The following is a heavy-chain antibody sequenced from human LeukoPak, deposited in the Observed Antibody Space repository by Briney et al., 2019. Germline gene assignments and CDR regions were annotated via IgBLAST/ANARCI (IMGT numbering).Heavy chain of an antibody. CDR2: INHSGST. D-gene: IGHD4-17*01. Sequence: PSEALSLTCTVSGGSISSSSYYWRWIRQPPGKGLEWIVEINHSGSTNYNPSLKSRVTISVDTSKNQFSLKLSSVTAADTAVYYCARGTTANFDYWGQGTLVTVSS. CDR1: GGSISSSSYY. V-gene: IGHV4-39*07. CDR3: ARGTTANFDY. J-gene: IGHJ4*02.